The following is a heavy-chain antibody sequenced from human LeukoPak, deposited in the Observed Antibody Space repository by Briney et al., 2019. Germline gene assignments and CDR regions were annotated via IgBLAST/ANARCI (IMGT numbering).Heavy chain of an antibody. D-gene: IGHD5/OR15-5a*01. V-gene: IGHV3-43D*04. CDR3: AKDVSVGPGPTNYYYYMDV. J-gene: IGHJ6*03. CDR1: GFTFYDYA. Sequence: PGGSLRLSCAASGFTFYDYAMHWVRQSPGKGLEWVSHISWDGGSTYYADSVKGRFTIPRDNSKNSLYLQMNSLRAEDTALYYCAKDVSVGPGPTNYYYYMDVWGKGTTVTVSS. CDR2: ISWDGGST.